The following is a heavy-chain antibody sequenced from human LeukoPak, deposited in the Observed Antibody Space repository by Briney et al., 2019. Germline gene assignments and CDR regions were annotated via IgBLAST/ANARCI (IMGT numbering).Heavy chain of an antibody. CDR3: TRLSGTGTTD. J-gene: IGHJ4*02. Sequence: PGGSLKPSCAASGFTFSGSAMHWVRQASGKGLEWVGRIRSKANSYATAYAASVKGRFTISRDDSKNTAYLQMNSLKTEDTAVYYCTRLSGTGTTDWGQGTLVTVSS. CDR2: IRSKANSYAT. V-gene: IGHV3-73*01. CDR1: GFTFSGSA. D-gene: IGHD1-1*01.